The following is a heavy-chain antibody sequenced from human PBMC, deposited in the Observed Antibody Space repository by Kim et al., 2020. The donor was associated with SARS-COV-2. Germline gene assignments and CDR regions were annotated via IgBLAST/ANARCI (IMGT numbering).Heavy chain of an antibody. CDR3: AKEPPYGSHTRDY. V-gene: IGHV3-23*01. J-gene: IGHJ4*02. D-gene: IGHD4-17*01. Sequence: YADSFKGRFTISRDNSKNTLYLQMNSLIAEDTAVYYCAKEPPYGSHTRDYWGQGTLVTVSS.